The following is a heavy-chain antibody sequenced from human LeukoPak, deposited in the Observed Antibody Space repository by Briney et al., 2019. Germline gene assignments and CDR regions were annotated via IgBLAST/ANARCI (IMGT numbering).Heavy chain of an antibody. CDR2: IYYSGST. D-gene: IGHD6-13*01. CDR3: ARATYSSSFYRY. V-gene: IGHV4-61*01. Sequence: SQTLSLTCTVSGHSLSHGYYWSWIRQPPGKGLEWIGYIYYSGSTNYNPSLKSRVTISVDTSKNQFSLKLSSVTAADTAVYYCARATYSSSFYRYWGQGTLVTVSS. CDR1: GHSLSHGYY. J-gene: IGHJ4*02.